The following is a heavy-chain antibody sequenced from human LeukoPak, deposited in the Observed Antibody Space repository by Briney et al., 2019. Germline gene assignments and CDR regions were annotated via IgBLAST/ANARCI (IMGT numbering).Heavy chain of an antibody. CDR1: GYTFINHY. Sequence: ASVKVSCKASGYTFINHYIHWVRQAPGQGLEWMGVINPSGGSTNYAQKFQGGVTMTRDASTSTVYIELSSLTSEDTAVYYCGRDSTVTTFRGCVDPWGQGTLVTVSS. V-gene: IGHV1-46*01. CDR2: INPSGGST. J-gene: IGHJ5*02. D-gene: IGHD4-17*01. CDR3: GRDSTVTTFRGCVDP.